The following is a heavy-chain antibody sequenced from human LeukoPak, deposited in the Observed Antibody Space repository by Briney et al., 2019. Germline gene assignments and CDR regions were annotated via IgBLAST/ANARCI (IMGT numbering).Heavy chain of an antibody. V-gene: IGHV1-8*01. CDR1: EYTFTICD. J-gene: IGHJ4*02. CDR3: VRKTPDFWSGYRDY. Sequence: GASVNVSCMAAEYTFTICDDNWVRGAGGQGGEWMGWMNPNSGNTGYAQKFQGRVTITSNTSISTAYMPLSSLRSEDTAVYYYVRKTPDFWSGYRDYWGQGTLVTVSS. CDR2: MNPNSGNT. D-gene: IGHD3-3*01.